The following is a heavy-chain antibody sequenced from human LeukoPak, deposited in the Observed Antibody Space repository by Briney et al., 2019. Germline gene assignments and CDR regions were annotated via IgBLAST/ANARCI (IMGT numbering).Heavy chain of an antibody. Sequence: GSSVKVSCKASGGTFNTSAINWVRQAPGQGLEWLGRIIPLVGVANFAQKFRGRVTITADESTGTAYMELSSLKSEDTAVFHCVTGGKLGTNYFDSWGQGTLVTVSS. CDR3: VTGGKLGTNYFDS. D-gene: IGHD7-27*01. CDR2: IIPLVGVA. CDR1: GGTFNTSA. J-gene: IGHJ4*02. V-gene: IGHV1-69*04.